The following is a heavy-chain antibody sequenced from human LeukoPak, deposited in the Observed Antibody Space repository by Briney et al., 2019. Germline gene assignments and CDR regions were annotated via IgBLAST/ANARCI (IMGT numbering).Heavy chain of an antibody. J-gene: IGHJ4*02. CDR3: AKDAAITMVRGVYFDY. D-gene: IGHD3-10*01. Sequence: PGGSLRLSCAASGLTFSNSWMHWVRQAPGKGLEWVAFIRYDGSNKYYADSVKGRFTISRDNSKNTLYLQMNSLRAEDTAVYYCAKDAAITMVRGVYFDYWGQGTLVTVSS. V-gene: IGHV3-30*02. CDR1: GLTFSNSW. CDR2: IRYDGSNK.